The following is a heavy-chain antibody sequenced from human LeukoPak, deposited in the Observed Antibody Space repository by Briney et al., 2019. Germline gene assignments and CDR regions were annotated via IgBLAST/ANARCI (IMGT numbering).Heavy chain of an antibody. CDR1: GFTFSSYA. J-gene: IGHJ5*02. Sequence: GGSLRLSCAASGFTFSSYAMSWVRQAPGKGLEWVSAISGSGGSTYYADSVKGRFTISRDNSKNTLYLQMNSLRAEDTAVYYCAKDSPWRAGSSGFNWFDPWGQGTLVTVSS. V-gene: IGHV3-23*01. CDR3: AKDSPWRAGSSGFNWFDP. D-gene: IGHD3-22*01. CDR2: ISGSGGST.